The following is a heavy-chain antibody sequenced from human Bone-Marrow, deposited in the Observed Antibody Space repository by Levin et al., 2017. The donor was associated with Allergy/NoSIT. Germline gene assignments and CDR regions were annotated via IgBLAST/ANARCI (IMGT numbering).Heavy chain of an antibody. CDR3: AREDSGYDSWGGPFDY. D-gene: IGHD5-12*01. Sequence: QTGGSLRLSCAASGFTFSSYAMSWVRQAPGKGLEWVSAISDSASSTYYADSVKGRFTISRDNSKNTLYLHMNSLRAEDTAVYYCAREDSGYDSWGGPFDYWGQGTLVTVSS. V-gene: IGHV3-23*01. CDR2: ISDSASST. J-gene: IGHJ4*02. CDR1: GFTFSSYA.